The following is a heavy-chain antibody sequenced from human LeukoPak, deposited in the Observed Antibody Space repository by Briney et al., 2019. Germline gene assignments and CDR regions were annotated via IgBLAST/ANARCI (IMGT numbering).Heavy chain of an antibody. D-gene: IGHD3-16*01. CDR3: AKDGADLRYWYFDL. V-gene: IGHV3-30*18. J-gene: IGHJ2*01. CDR1: GFTFSSYG. CDR2: ISYDGSNK. Sequence: PGRSLRLSCAASGFTFSSYGMHWVRQAPGKGLEWVAVISYDGSNKYYADSVKGRFTISRDNSKNTLYLQMNSLRAEDTAVYYCAKDGADLRYWYFDLWGRGTLVTVSS.